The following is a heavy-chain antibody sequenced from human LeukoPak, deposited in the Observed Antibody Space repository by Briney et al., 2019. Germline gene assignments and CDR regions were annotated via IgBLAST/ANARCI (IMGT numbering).Heavy chain of an antibody. CDR2: IYPSDSNT. Sequence: GESLKVSCLGSGYSFTNYWIGWVRQMPGKGLEWMGIIYPSDSNTRYRPSLQGQVTISADKSISTAYLQWSSLKVSDTAMYYCARQGARGFDYWGQGTLVTVSS. V-gene: IGHV5-51*01. CDR1: GYSFTNYW. D-gene: IGHD3-16*01. J-gene: IGHJ4*02. CDR3: ARQGARGFDY.